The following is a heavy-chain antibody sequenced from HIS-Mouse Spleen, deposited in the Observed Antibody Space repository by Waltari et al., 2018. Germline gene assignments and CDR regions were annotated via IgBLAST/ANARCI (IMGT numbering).Heavy chain of an antibody. V-gene: IGHV1-2*02. Sequence: QVQLVQSGAEVKKPGASVKVSCKASGYTFTGYYMHWVRQAPGQGLEWMGWINPNSVGTNYAQKFQGRVTMTRDTSISTAYMELSRLRSDDTAVYYGALGLSSGAFDIWGQGTMVTVSS. D-gene: IGHD6-25*01. CDR3: ALGLSSGAFDI. CDR1: GYTFTGYY. CDR2: INPNSVGT. J-gene: IGHJ3*02.